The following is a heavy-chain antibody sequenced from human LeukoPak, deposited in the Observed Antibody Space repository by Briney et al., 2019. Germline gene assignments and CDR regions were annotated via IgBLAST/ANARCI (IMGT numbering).Heavy chain of an antibody. Sequence: SGGSLRLSCAASGFTFSSYAMSWVRQAPGKGLEWVSAISGSGGSTYYADSVKGRFTISRDNSKNTLYLQMNSLRAEDTAVYHCAKQGPPNDAFDIWGQGTMVTVSS. CDR2: ISGSGGST. CDR1: GFTFSSYA. CDR3: AKQGPPNDAFDI. V-gene: IGHV3-23*01. J-gene: IGHJ3*02.